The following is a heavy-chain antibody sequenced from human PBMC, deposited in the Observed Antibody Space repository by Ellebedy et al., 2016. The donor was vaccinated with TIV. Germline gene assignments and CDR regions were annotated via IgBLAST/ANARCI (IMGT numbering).Heavy chain of an antibody. V-gene: IGHV4-39*01. D-gene: IGHD3-9*01. J-gene: IGHJ4*02. CDR1: GGSISSSSYY. CDR2: IYYSGST. Sequence: MPSETLSLTCTVSGGSISSSSYYWGWIRQPPGKGLEWIGSIYYSGSTYYNPSLKSRVTISVDTSKNQFSLKLSSVTAADTAVYYCARRDLDWLFDYWGQGTLVTVSS. CDR3: ARRDLDWLFDY.